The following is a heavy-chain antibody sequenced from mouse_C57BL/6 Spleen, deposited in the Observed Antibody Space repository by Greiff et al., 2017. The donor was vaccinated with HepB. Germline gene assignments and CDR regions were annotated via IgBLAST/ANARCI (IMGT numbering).Heavy chain of an antibody. CDR2: IDPSDSYT. D-gene: IGHD2-1*01. Sequence: VQLQQSGAELVMPGASVKLSCKASGYTFTSYWMHWVKQRPGQGLEWIGEIDPSDSYTNYNQKFKGKSTLTVDKSSSTAYMQLSSLTSEDSAVYDCARYHYGNYVDYWGQGTSVTVSS. CDR1: GYTFTSYW. CDR3: ARYHYGNYVDY. J-gene: IGHJ4*01. V-gene: IGHV1-69*01.